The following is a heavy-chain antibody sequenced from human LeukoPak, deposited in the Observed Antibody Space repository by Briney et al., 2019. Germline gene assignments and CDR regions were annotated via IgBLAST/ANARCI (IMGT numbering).Heavy chain of an antibody. CDR2: ISGSGGST. CDR1: GLTFSSYA. V-gene: IGHV3-23*01. Sequence: GGSLRLSCAASGLTFSSYAMSWVRQAPGKGLEWVSAISGSGGSTYYADSVKGRFTISRDNSKNTLYLQMNSLRAEDTAVYYCAKVPFIWSGYDTLRGVWLDPWGQGTLVTVSS. J-gene: IGHJ5*02. CDR3: AKVPFIWSGYDTLRGVWLDP. D-gene: IGHD5-12*01.